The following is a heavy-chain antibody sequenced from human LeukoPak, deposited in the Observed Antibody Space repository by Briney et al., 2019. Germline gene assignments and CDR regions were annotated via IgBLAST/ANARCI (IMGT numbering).Heavy chain of an antibody. CDR3: ANRFSNSGNYLLGS. CDR2: ISGSGAAT. CDR1: GFTFTGYA. V-gene: IGHV3-23*01. D-gene: IGHD3-22*01. J-gene: IGHJ5*02. Sequence: GGSLRLSCAASGFTFTGYAMAWVRQAPGKGLEWVSAISGSGAATSYADSVKGRFTISRDNSKNTLSLQMNSLRAEDTGVYYCANRFSNSGNYLLGSWGQGTLVTVSS.